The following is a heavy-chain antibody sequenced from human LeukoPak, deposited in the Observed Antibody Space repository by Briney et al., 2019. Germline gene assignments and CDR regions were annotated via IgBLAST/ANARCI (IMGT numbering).Heavy chain of an antibody. V-gene: IGHV4-4*07. CDR3: ARGGSGSGWFPADY. D-gene: IGHD6-19*01. Sequence: SETLSLTCTVSGGSISSYYWSWIRQPAGKGLELIGRIYTSGSTNYNPSLKSRVTMSVDTSKNQFSLKLSSVTAADTAVYYCARGGSGSGWFPADYWGQGTLVTVSS. J-gene: IGHJ4*02. CDR1: GGSISSYY. CDR2: IYTSGST.